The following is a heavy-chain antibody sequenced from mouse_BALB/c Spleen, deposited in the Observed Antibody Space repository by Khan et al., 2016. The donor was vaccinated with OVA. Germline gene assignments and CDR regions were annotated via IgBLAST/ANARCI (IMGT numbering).Heavy chain of an antibody. J-gene: IGHJ3*01. CDR2: ITYSGST. V-gene: IGHV3-2*02. CDR1: GYSITSDYA. Sequence: EVQLQESGPGLVKPSQSLSLTCTVTGYSITSDYAWNWIRQFPGNKLEWMGYITYSGSTSYTPSLKSRFSITRDTSKNQFFLQLNPLTTEETATYFCARGRAYWGQGTLVTVSA. CDR3: ARGRAY. D-gene: IGHD3-3*01.